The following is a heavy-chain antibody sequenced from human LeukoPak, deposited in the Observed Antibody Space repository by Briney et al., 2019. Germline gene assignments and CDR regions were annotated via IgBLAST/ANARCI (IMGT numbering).Heavy chain of an antibody. D-gene: IGHD3-22*01. V-gene: IGHV3-30-3*01. CDR2: ISYDGSNK. CDR1: GFALSSYA. J-gene: IGHJ4*02. Sequence: ALRLSCSASGFALSSYAMHWFRQAPGRGLEGGAVISYDGSNKYHADSLKGRFTISIDNSKNTLYLQMNSLRAEDTAVYYCARGLVYDSSGYFDYWGQGTLVTVSS. CDR3: ARGLVYDSSGYFDY.